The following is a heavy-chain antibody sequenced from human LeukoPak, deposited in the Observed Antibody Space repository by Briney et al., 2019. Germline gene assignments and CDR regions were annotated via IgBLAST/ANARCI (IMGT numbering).Heavy chain of an antibody. D-gene: IGHD3-16*01. J-gene: IGHJ4*02. CDR3: TTDLKGGAQDY. V-gene: IGHV3-15*01. CDR1: GFTFSNAW. Sequence: PGGSLRLSCAASGFTFSNAWMSWFRQAPGRGREWVGRIKSKTDGGTTDYAAPVKGRFAISRDDSKNTLYLQMNSLKTEDTAVYYCTTDLKGGAQDYWGQGTLVTVSS. CDR2: IKSKTDGGTT.